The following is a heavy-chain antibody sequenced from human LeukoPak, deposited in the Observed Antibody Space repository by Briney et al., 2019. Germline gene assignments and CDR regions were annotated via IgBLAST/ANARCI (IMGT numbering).Heavy chain of an antibody. Sequence: PSETLSLTCAVSGGSISSSSYYWGSIRQPPGKGLEWIGSIYYSGSTYYNPSLKSRVTISVDTSKNQFSLNLTSVTAADTAVYYCAKTNRIAARPRAYNWFDPWGQGTLVTVSS. D-gene: IGHD6-6*01. V-gene: IGHV4-39*01. J-gene: IGHJ5*02. CDR1: GGSISSSSYY. CDR3: AKTNRIAARPRAYNWFDP. CDR2: IYYSGST.